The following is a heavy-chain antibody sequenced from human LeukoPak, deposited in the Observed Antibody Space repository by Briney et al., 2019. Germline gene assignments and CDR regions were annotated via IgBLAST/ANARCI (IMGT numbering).Heavy chain of an antibody. CDR3: ARSAGRGYSGYVSY. V-gene: IGHV4-59*02. D-gene: IGHD5-12*01. Sequence: PSETLSLTCTISGGSVSDYYWSWIRQSPGKGLEWIGYIYYTGSTSYNPSLKSRVTISADTSKNEFSLKLSSVTAADTAVYYCARSAGRGYSGYVSYWGQGTLVTVSS. CDR2: IYYTGST. J-gene: IGHJ4*02. CDR1: GGSVSDYY.